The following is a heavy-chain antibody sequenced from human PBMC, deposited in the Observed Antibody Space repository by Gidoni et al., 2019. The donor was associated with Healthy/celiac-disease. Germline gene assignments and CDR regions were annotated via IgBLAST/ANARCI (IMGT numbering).Heavy chain of an antibody. Sequence: QLQLQESGPGLVKPSETLSLTCTVSGGSISSSSYYWGWISQPPGKGLEWIGSIYYSGSTYYNPSLKSRVTISVDTSKNQFSLKLSSVTAADTAVYYWATVDYYDSSGYYYDYYYYGMDVWGQGTTVTVS. J-gene: IGHJ6*02. V-gene: IGHV4-39*07. CDR3: ATVDYYDSSGYYYDYYYYGMDV. CDR2: IYYSGST. D-gene: IGHD3-22*01. CDR1: GGSISSSSYY.